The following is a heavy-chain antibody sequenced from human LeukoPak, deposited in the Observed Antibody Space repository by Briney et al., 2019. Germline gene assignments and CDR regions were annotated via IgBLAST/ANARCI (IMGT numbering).Heavy chain of an antibody. CDR2: ITFTSSTI. J-gene: IGHJ4*02. CDR1: GFTFSSYS. V-gene: IGHV3-48*01. Sequence: GGSLRLSCAASGFTFSSYSMTWVRQAPGKGLEWVSYITFTSSTIHYADSVKGRFTISRDNAKRSVYLQMNSLRAEDTAVYYCAKAGAVVVVAAKYFDYWGQGTLVTVSS. CDR3: AKAGAVVVVAAKYFDY. D-gene: IGHD2-15*01.